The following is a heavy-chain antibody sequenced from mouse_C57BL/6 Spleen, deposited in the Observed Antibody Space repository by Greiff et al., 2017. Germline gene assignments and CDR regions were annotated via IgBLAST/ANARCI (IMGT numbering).Heavy chain of an antibody. CDR3: APMVTTGPWFAY. Sequence: QVQLQQPGTELVKPGASVKLSCKASGYTFTSYWMHWVKQRPGQGLEWIGNINPSNGGTNYNEKFKSKATLTVDKSSSTAYMQLSSLTSEDSAVYYWAPMVTTGPWFAYWGQGTLVTVSA. D-gene: IGHD2-2*01. CDR2: INPSNGGT. J-gene: IGHJ3*01. CDR1: GYTFTSYW. V-gene: IGHV1-53*01.